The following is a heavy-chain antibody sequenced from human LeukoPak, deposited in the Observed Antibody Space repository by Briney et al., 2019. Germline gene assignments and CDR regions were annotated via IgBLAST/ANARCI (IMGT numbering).Heavy chain of an antibody. D-gene: IGHD6-13*01. J-gene: IGHJ4*02. V-gene: IGHV1-69*06. CDR3: ARDQQQLVETGYFDY. CDR1: GGTFSSYA. Sequence: SVKVSCKASGGTFSSYAISWVRQAPGQGLEWMGGIIPIFGTANYAQKFQGRVTITADKSTSTAYMELSSLRAEDTAVYYCARDQQQLVETGYFDYWGQGTLVTVSS. CDR2: IIPIFGTA.